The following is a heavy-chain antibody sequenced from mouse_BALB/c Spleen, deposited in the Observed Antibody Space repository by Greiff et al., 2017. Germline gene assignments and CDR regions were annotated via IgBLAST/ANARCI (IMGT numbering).Heavy chain of an antibody. CDR1: GYSITSGYY. CDR2: ISYDGSN. D-gene: IGHD2-1*01. J-gene: IGHJ3*01. CDR3: ARDGNYEGFAY. V-gene: IGHV3-6*02. Sequence: EVKLMESGPGLVKPSQSLSLTCSVTGYSITSGYYWNWIRQFPGNKLEWMGYISYDGSNNYNPSLKNRISITRDTSKNQFFLKLNSVTTEDTATYYCARDGNYEGFAYWGQGTLVTVSA.